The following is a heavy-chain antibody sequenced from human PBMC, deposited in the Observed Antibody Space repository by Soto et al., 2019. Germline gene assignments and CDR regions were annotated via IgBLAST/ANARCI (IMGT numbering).Heavy chain of an antibody. J-gene: IGHJ4*02. V-gene: IGHV3-23*01. CDR3: AKRPLEARHTDY. Sequence: EVQLLESGGGLVQPGGSLRLSCAASGFTFSNYAMTWVRQAPEKGLEWVSTISGSGDNTYYADSVRGRFTISRDNSKNTLYLQMNSLRADDTAVYYCAKRPLEARHTDYWGQGTLVSVSS. CDR1: GFTFSNYA. CDR2: ISGSGDNT. D-gene: IGHD6-6*01.